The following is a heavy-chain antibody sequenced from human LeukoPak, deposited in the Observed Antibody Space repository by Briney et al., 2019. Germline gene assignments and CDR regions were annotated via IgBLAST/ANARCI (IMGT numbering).Heavy chain of an antibody. CDR2: IYSGGST. J-gene: IGHJ6*02. CDR1: GFTVSSNY. Sequence: GGSLRLSCAASGFTVSSNYMSWVRQAPGKGLEWVSVIYSGGSTYYADSVKGRFTISRDNAKNSLYLQMNSLRAEDTAVYYCARRYYYDSSGYYKPYYYYYYGMDVWGQGTTVTVSS. D-gene: IGHD3-22*01. V-gene: IGHV3-66*04. CDR3: ARRYYYDSSGYYKPYYYYYYGMDV.